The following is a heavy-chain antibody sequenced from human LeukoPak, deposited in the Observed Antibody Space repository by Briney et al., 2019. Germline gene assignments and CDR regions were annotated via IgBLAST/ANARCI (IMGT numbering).Heavy chain of an antibody. CDR3: ARLGPGSYDLNWFDP. D-gene: IGHD3-10*01. J-gene: IGHJ5*02. Sequence: GESLKISCKGSGYSFTSYWIGWVRQMPGKGLEWMGIIYPGDSDTRYSPSFQGQVTISADKSISTAYLQWSSLKASDTAMYYCARLGPGSYDLNWFDPWGQGTLVSVSS. CDR2: IYPGDSDT. CDR1: GYSFTSYW. V-gene: IGHV5-51*01.